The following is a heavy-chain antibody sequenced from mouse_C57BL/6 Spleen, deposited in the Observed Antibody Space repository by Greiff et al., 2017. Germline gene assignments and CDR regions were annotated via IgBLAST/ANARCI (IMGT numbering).Heavy chain of an antibody. CDR2: ISYDGSN. CDR3: ASRGYDDSTRDY. Sequence: VQLKESGPGLVKPSQSLSLTCSVTGYSITSGYYWNWIRQFPGNKLEWMGYISYDGSNNYNPSLKNRISITRDTSKNQFFLKLNSVTTEDTATYYYASRGYDDSTRDYWGQGTSVTVSS. CDR1: GYSITSGYY. J-gene: IGHJ4*01. V-gene: IGHV3-6*01. D-gene: IGHD2-2*01.